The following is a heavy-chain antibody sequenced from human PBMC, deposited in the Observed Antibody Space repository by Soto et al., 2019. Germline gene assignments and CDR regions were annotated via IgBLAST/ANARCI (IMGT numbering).Heavy chain of an antibody. CDR1: GFTFSSYW. CDR3: AREVYGSSSDPDS. V-gene: IGHV3-7*03. Sequence: PGGSLRLSCAASGFTFSSYWMSWVRQAPGKGLEWVANIRQDGSDKYYVDSVKGRFTISRDNAKNSLFLQMNSLRADDTAVYYCAREVYGSSSDPDSWGQGTLVT. CDR2: IRQDGSDK. J-gene: IGHJ5*01. D-gene: IGHD6-6*01.